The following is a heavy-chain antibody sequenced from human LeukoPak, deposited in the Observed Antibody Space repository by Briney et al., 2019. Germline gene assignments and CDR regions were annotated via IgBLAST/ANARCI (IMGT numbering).Heavy chain of an antibody. CDR2: IKPDGSEK. D-gene: IGHD3-22*01. J-gene: IGHJ4*02. V-gene: IGHV3-7*03. Sequence: GGSLRLSCEASGFTFSSYWMSWVRQAPGKGLEWVANIKPDGSEKYYVDSVKGRFTISRDNAKNSLYLQMNSLRAEDTGTYYCAKGPFTYYYDNSGYSYGDYWGQGTLVTVSS. CDR3: AKGPFTYYYDNSGYSYGDY. CDR1: GFTFSSYW.